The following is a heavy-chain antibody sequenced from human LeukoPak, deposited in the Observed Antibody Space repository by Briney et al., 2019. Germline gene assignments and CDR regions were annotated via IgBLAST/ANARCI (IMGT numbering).Heavy chain of an antibody. CDR3: ARDRVVVVPAAKKAYYYYYMDV. D-gene: IGHD2-2*01. J-gene: IGHJ6*03. Sequence: ASVKVSCKASGYTFTGYYMHWVRQAPGQGLEWMGWINPNSGGTNYAQKFQGRVTMTRDTSISTAYMELSSLRSEDTAAYYCARDRVVVVPAAKKAYYYYYMDVWGKGTTVTVSS. CDR1: GYTFTGYY. CDR2: INPNSGGT. V-gene: IGHV1-2*02.